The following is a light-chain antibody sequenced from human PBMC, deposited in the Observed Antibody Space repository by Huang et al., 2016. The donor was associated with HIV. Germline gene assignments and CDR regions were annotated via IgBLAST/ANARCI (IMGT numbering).Light chain of an antibody. CDR1: QSFSSN. V-gene: IGKV3-15*01. CDR2: AAS. Sequence: DIVMTQSPATLSVSPGERATLSCRARQSFSSNLAWYQQKPGQAPRLLSYAASTRATGIPARFSGSGSGTEFTLTISSLQSEDFAVYYCQQYNNWPRTFGQGTKVEIK. CDR3: QQYNNWPRT. J-gene: IGKJ1*01.